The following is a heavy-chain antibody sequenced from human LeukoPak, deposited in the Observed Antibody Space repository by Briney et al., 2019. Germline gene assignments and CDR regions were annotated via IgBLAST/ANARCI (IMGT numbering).Heavy chain of an antibody. D-gene: IGHD4-17*01. CDR2: IYSGGST. J-gene: IGHJ4*02. CDR3: ASFDYGDYNY. V-gene: IGHV3-66*01. CDR1: GFTFSDYY. Sequence: GGSLRLSCAASGFTFSDYYMSWIRQAPGKGLEWVSVIYSGGSTYYADSVKGRFTISRDNSKNTLYLQMNSLRAEDTAVYYCASFDYGDYNYWGQGTLVTVSS.